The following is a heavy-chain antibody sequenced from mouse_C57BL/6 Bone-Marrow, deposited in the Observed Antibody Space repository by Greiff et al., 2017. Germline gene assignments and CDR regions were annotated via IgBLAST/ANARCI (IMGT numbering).Heavy chain of an antibody. CDR2: INPNNGGT. Sequence: EVQLQQSGPELVKPGASVKISCKASGYTFTDYYMNWVKQSHGKSLEWIGDINPNNGGTSYNQKFKGKATLTVDKSSSTAYMERRSLTSEDSAVYYCARLVEAMDYWGQGTSVTVSS. CDR1: GYTFTDYY. D-gene: IGHD1-1*01. J-gene: IGHJ4*01. CDR3: ARLVEAMDY. V-gene: IGHV1-26*01.